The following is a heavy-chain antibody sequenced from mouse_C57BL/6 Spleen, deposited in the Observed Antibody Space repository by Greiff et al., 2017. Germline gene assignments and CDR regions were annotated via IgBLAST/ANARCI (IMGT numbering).Heavy chain of an antibody. CDR2: IYPGSGNT. Sequence: QVQLQQSGPELVKPGASVKISCKASGYSFTSYYIHWVKQRPGQGLEWIGWIYPGSGNTKYNEKFKGKATLTADTSSSTAYMQLSSLTSEDSAVYYCAMGIYYDYASYAMDYWGQGTSVTVSS. CDR3: AMGIYYDYASYAMDY. D-gene: IGHD2-4*01. V-gene: IGHV1-66*01. J-gene: IGHJ4*01. CDR1: GYSFTSYY.